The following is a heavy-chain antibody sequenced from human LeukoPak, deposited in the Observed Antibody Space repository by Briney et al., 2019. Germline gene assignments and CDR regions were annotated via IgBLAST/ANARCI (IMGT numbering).Heavy chain of an antibody. Sequence: PSETLSLTCTVSGGSVSSGSYYWSWIRQPPGKGLEWIGYIYYSGSTKYNPSLKSRVTISVDTSKNQFSLRLSSVTAADTAVYYCARLQYCSGTSCYWFDPWGQGTLVTVSS. D-gene: IGHD2-2*01. V-gene: IGHV4-61*01. CDR2: IYYSGST. CDR1: GGSVSSGSYY. J-gene: IGHJ5*02. CDR3: ARLQYCSGTSCYWFDP.